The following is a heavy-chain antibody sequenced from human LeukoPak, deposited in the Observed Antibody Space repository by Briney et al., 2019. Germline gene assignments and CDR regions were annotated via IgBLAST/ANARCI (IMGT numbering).Heavy chain of an antibody. Sequence: GGSLRLSCAASGFTFKNNAMTWVRHGPGKGLEWVSAINGGGDDTEYADSVKGRFTISRANSKNTLYLQMNNLRPEDTAVYYCARCTASCYANAFDVWGQGTSVTVS. CDR1: GFTFKNNA. J-gene: IGHJ3*01. CDR2: INGGGDDT. D-gene: IGHD2-2*01. CDR3: ARCTASCYANAFDV. V-gene: IGHV3-23*01.